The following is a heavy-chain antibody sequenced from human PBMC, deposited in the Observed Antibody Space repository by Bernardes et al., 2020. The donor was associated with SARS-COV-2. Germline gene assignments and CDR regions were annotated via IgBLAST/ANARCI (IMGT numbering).Heavy chain of an antibody. Sequence: ASVKVSCKASGYTFTDHHLYWVRQAPGQGLESMGWIDPNSGDTHYVQKFEGRVTMTRDTSTSTAYMELNRLTYDDTAVFFCARELGIVAFDIWGQGTMVTVSS. J-gene: IGHJ3*02. V-gene: IGHV1-2*02. CDR2: IDPNSGDT. CDR1: GYTFTDHH. D-gene: IGHD1-26*01. CDR3: ARELGIVAFDI.